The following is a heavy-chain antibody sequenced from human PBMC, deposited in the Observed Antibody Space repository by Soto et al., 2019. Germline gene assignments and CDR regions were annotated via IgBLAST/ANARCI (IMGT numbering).Heavy chain of an antibody. V-gene: IGHV4-59*08. CDR1: GGSISSYY. J-gene: IGHJ6*03. CDR2: IYYSGST. D-gene: IGHD1-7*01. CDR3: ARLGAATGTTQHYYYYYYMDV. Sequence: SETLSLTCSVSGGSISSYYWSWIRQPPGKGLEWIGYIYYSGSTNYNPSLKSRVTISVDTSKNQFSLKLSSVTAADTAVYYCARLGAATGTTQHYYYYYYMDVWGKGTTVTVSS.